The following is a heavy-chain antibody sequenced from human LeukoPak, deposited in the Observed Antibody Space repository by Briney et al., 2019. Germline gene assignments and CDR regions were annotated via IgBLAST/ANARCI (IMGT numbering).Heavy chain of an antibody. CDR2: ISAYNGNT. CDR1: GYTFTGYY. D-gene: IGHD6-13*01. V-gene: IGHV1-18*04. Sequence: ASVKVSCKASGYTFTGYYMHWVRQAPGQGLEWMGWISAYNGNTNYAQKLQGRVTMTTDTSTSTAYMELRSLRSDDTAVYYCARVQQLASFLFDPWGQGTLVTVSS. CDR3: ARVQQLASFLFDP. J-gene: IGHJ5*02.